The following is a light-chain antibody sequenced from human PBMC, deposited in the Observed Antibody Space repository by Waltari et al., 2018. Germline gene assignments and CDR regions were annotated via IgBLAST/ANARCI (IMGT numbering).Light chain of an antibody. CDR3: CSYAGADTSVL. CDR2: DVH. V-gene: IGLV2-11*01. Sequence: QSALTQPRSVSGSPGQSVTVSCTGTSSDVGGYDFVSWYQQYPGKAPKLIIYDVHKRPPWVPDRFSGAKSGNTASLTISGLLKDDEADYYGCSYAGADTSVLFGGGTTLTVL. J-gene: IGLJ2*01. CDR1: SSDVGGYDF.